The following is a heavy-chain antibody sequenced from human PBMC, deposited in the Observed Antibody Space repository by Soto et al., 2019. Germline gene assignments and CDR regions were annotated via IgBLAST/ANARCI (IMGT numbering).Heavy chain of an antibody. CDR3: ARRGSGSYYDY. J-gene: IGHJ4*02. Sequence: PGGSLRLSCAASGFIFSSYAMSWARQAPGKGLEWVSAISGSCGSTYYADSVKGRFTISRDNSKNTLYLQMNSLRAEDTAVYYCARRGSGSYYDYWGQGTLVTVSS. CDR2: ISGSCGST. V-gene: IGHV3-23*01. CDR1: GFIFSSYA. D-gene: IGHD1-26*01.